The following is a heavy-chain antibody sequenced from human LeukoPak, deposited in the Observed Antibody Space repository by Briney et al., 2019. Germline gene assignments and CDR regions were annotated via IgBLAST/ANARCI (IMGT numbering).Heavy chain of an antibody. V-gene: IGHV2-70*01. D-gene: IGHD3-22*01. CDR3: ARIPLCSSGYPYYFDY. CDR2: LECDDDK. CDR1: GFSLSTSGMC. Sequence: SGPALVHPPQPLTLTCTFSGFSLSTSGMCVSWIRQPPVKALECLAHLECDDDKYYSTSLKTRLTISKDTSKIQVVLTMTNMDPVDTAAYYCARIPLCSSGYPYYFDYWGQGTLVTVSS. J-gene: IGHJ4*02.